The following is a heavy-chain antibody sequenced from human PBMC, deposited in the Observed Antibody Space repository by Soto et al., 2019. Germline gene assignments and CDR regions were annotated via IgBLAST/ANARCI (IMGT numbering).Heavy chain of an antibody. CDR1: GYTFTSYA. CDR3: ARGCSGGTCFLLSF. Sequence: ASVKVSCKASGYTFTSYAMHWVRQAPGQRLEWVGWINPDSGGTNYAQKFQGRVTMTRDTAISTIYMELSSLTSDDTAVYYCARGCSGGTCFLLSFWGQGTLVTVSS. J-gene: IGHJ4*02. D-gene: IGHD2-15*01. CDR2: INPDSGGT. V-gene: IGHV1-2*02.